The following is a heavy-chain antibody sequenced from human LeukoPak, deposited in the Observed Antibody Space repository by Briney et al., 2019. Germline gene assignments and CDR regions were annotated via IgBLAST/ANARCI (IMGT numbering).Heavy chain of an antibody. CDR3: AKLPLDY. Sequence: PGGSLRLSCAASGFTFSSYAMSWVRQAPGKGLEWVSSISGSCGSTYYGDSVEVRFTISRYNYKNTVYLQRNSLRAEDTAVYYCAKLPLDYWGQGTLVTVSS. CDR1: GFTFSSYA. CDR2: ISGSCGST. V-gene: IGHV3-23*01. J-gene: IGHJ4*02.